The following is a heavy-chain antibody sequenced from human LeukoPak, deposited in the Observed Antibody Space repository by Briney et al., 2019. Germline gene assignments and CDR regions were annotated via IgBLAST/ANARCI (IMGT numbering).Heavy chain of an antibody. V-gene: IGHV3-53*01. CDR1: GFTASDSF. J-gene: IGHJ4*02. CDR2: IYVAGST. Sequence: PGGSLRLSCAASGFTASDSFMTWVRQAPGKGLEWVSVIYVAGSTYYADSVKGRFTVSRDNSKNTLYLQMNSLRAEDTAVYYCATDLMNSNAFDYWGQGTLVTVSS. CDR3: ATDLMNSNAFDY. D-gene: IGHD4-11*01.